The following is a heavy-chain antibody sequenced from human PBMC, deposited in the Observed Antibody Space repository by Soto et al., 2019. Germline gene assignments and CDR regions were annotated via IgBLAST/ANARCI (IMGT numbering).Heavy chain of an antibody. CDR1: GGLMSSTNYY. Sequence: SEPLSLTCSVPGGLMSSTNYYWAWIRQPPGKGLEWIGSIFFNGSPDHNPSLQSRVTILVDTSKNQFSLKLSSVTAADTAVYFCARQVGDYYFDYWGPGTLVTVSS. D-gene: IGHD4-17*01. V-gene: IGHV4-39*01. J-gene: IGHJ4*02. CDR3: ARQVGDYYFDY. CDR2: IFFNGSP.